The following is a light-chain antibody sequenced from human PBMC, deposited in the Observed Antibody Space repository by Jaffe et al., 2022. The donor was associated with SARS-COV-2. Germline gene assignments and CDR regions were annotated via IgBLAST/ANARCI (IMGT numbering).Light chain of an antibody. CDR2: DAS. CDR1: QSIGRY. J-gene: IGKJ5*01. CDR3: QQSYSTLIT. V-gene: IGKV1-39*01. Sequence: DIQMTQSPSSLSASVGDRVTITCRASQSIGRYLSWYQQIAGKAPKLLIYDASNLESGVPSRFSGSGSGTDFTLTITSLQPEDFATYYCQQSYSTLITFGQGTRLEIK.